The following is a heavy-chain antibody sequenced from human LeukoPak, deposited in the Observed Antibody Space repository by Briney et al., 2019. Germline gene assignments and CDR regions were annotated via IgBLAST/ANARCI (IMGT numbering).Heavy chain of an antibody. D-gene: IGHD2-2*01. CDR1: GFTFDDYA. Sequence: PGRSLRLSCAASGFTFDDYAMHWVRQAPGKGLEWVSGISWNSGSIGYADSVKGRFTISRDNSKNTLYLQMNSLRAEDTAVYYCAKDAPCSSTSCPLEEMAFDIWGQGTMVTVSS. CDR2: ISWNSGSI. V-gene: IGHV3-9*01. J-gene: IGHJ3*02. CDR3: AKDAPCSSTSCPLEEMAFDI.